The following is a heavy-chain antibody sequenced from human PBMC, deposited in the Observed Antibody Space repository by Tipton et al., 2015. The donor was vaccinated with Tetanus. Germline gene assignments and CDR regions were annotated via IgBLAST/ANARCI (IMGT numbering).Heavy chain of an antibody. V-gene: IGHV4-61*01. Sequence: TLSLTCTVSGGSVSGSSHYWSWIRQPPGKQLEWVGYIYHSGNTNYNPSLKSRVTISFGTSKNQFSLNLESVTPADTAVYYCARANNDIPKKGPFDSWGQGTLVTVSS. J-gene: IGHJ4*02. CDR3: ARANNDIPKKGPFDS. CDR2: IYHSGNT. CDR1: GGSVSGSSHY. D-gene: IGHD1-1*01.